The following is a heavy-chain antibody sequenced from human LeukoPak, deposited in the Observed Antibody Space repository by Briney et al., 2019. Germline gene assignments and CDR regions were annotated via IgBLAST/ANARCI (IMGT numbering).Heavy chain of an antibody. CDR2: INHSGST. D-gene: IGHD6-19*01. V-gene: IGHV4-34*01. CDR3: ARERSSGWYLRSKYYFDY. CDR1: GGSFSGYY. J-gene: IGHJ4*02. Sequence: PSETLSLTCAVYGGSFSGYYWSWLRQPPGKGLEWIGEINHSGSTNYNPSLKSRVTISVDTSKNQFSLKLSSVTAADTAVYYCARERSSGWYLRSKYYFDYWGQGTLVTVSS.